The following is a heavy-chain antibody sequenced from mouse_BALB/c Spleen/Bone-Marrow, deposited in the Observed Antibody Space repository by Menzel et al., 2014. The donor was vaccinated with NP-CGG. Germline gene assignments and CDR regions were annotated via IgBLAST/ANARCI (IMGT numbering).Heavy chain of an antibody. CDR1: GYTFTTYW. V-gene: IGHV1-69*02. Sequence: QVQLNESGAELVRPGASVKLSCKASGYTFTTYWIHWVKQRPGQGLEWIGNIYPSDSYTNYNQKFKDKATLTVDKSSSTAYMQLSSPTSEDSAVYYCTRWDGNYLYWYFDVWGAGTTVTVSS. CDR3: TRWDGNYLYWYFDV. J-gene: IGHJ1*01. D-gene: IGHD2-1*01. CDR2: IYPSDSYT.